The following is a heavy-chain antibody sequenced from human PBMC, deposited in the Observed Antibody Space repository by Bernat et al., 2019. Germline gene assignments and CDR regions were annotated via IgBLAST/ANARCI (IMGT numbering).Heavy chain of an antibody. J-gene: IGHJ4*02. CDR3: ARGGYGDLRWDY. CDR2: ISYDGSNK. CDR1: GFTFSSYA. Sequence: VQLLESGGGLVQPGGSLRLSCAASGFTFSSYAMSWVRQAPGKGLEWVAVISYDGSNKYYADSVKGRFTISRDNSKNTLYLQMNSLRAEDTAVYYCARGGYGDLRWDYWGQGTLVTVSS. D-gene: IGHD4-17*01. V-gene: IGHV3-30-3*01.